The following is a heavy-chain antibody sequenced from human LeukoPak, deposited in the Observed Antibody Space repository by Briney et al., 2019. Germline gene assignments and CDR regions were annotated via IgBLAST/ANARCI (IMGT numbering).Heavy chain of an antibody. D-gene: IGHD3-22*01. CDR3: AMYYYDSSGYYHDQYFQH. J-gene: IGHJ1*01. Sequence: PSRTLSLTCAVSGGSISSGGYSWSWIRQPPGKGLEWIGYIYHSGSTYYNPSLKSRVTISVDRSKNQFSLKLSSVTAADTAVYYCAMYYYDSSGYYHDQYFQHWGQGTLVTVSS. CDR1: GGSISSGGYS. CDR2: IYHSGST. V-gene: IGHV4-30-2*01.